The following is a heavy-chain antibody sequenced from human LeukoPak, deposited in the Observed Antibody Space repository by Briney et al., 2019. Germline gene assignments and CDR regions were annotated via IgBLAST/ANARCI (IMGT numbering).Heavy chain of an antibody. J-gene: IGHJ5*02. CDR2: IYTSGSA. V-gene: IGHV4-4*07. D-gene: IGHD3-3*01. Sequence: SETLSLTCTVSGGSISSYYWSWIRQPAGKGLEWIGRIYTSGSANYNPSLKSRVTMSVDTSKNQFSLKLSSVTAADTAVYYCARDGFWSGKIDIWGQGTLVTVSS. CDR1: GGSISSYY. CDR3: ARDGFWSGKIDI.